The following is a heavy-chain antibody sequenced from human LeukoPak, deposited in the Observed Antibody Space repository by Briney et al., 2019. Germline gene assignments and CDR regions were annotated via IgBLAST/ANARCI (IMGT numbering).Heavy chain of an antibody. CDR1: GGTFSSYA. D-gene: IGHD2-2*01. J-gene: IGHJ5*02. V-gene: IGHV1-69*13. CDR2: IIPIFGTA. CDR3: AREGVKVVPAAPLWFGSRWFDP. Sequence: GASVKVSCKASGGTFSSYAISWVRQAPGQGLEWMGGIIPIFGTANYAQKFQGRVTITADESTSTAYMELSSLRSEDTAVYYCAREGVKVVPAAPLWFGSRWFDPWGQGTLVTVSS.